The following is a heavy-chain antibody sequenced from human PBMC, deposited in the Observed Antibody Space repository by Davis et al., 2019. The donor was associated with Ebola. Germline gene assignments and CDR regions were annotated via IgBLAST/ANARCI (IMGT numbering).Heavy chain of an antibody. Sequence: GGSLRLSCAASGFTFSSYSMNWVRQAPGKGLEWVSSISSGSSYIYYADSVKGRFTISRDNAKNSLYLQMNSLRAEDTAVYYCAKDRSVVVVAATRPLDYWGQGTLVTVSS. CDR2: ISSGSSYI. J-gene: IGHJ4*02. CDR3: AKDRSVVVVAATRPLDY. V-gene: IGHV3-21*01. CDR1: GFTFSSYS. D-gene: IGHD2-15*01.